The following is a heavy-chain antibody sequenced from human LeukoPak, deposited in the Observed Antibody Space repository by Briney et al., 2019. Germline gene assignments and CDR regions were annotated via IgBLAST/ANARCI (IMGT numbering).Heavy chain of an antibody. CDR3: ARDKIVGATYFDY. D-gene: IGHD1-26*01. CDR2: TNWDGGRT. V-gene: IGHV3-20*04. Sequence: RPGGSLRLSCAASGFTFDDYAMSWVRQTPGKGLEWVSGTNWDGGRTGYADSVKGRFTISRDNSRNFIYLQLNSLRAEDTAVYYCARDKIVGATYFDYWGQGTLVTVSS. CDR1: GFTFDDYA. J-gene: IGHJ4*02.